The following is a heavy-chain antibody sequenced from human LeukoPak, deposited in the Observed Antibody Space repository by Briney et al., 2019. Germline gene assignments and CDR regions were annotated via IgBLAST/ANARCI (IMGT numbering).Heavy chain of an antibody. CDR2: ISASTGSI. D-gene: IGHD6-13*01. CDR1: GFTFITYA. CDR3: AKATFASSWNLYFDY. Sequence: GGSLRLSCVASGFTFITYAMSWVRQAPGKGLEWISTISASTGSIFYADSVKGRFTISRDNSKSTLYLQMNSLRAEDTAVYYCAKATFASSWNLYFDYWGQGTLVTVSS. V-gene: IGHV3-23*01. J-gene: IGHJ4*02.